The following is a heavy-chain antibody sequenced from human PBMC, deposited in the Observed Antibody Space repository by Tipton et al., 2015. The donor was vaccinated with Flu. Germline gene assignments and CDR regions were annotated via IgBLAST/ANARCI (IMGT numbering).Heavy chain of an antibody. CDR1: GGSISSYY. V-gene: IGHV4-59*01. CDR2: VYYSGTT. J-gene: IGHJ6*02. D-gene: IGHD6-13*01. Sequence: TLSLTCTVSGGSISSYYWSWIRLPPGKGLQWIGDVYYSGTTNYNPSLKSRLTIELDTSKNQFALKLSSVTVADTAFYYCAAGSSWYTENHYHYYGMDVWDQGTTVTVS. CDR3: AAGSSWYTENHYHYYGMDV.